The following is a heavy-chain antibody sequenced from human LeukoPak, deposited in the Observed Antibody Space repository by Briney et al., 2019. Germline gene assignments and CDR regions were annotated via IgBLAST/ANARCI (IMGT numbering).Heavy chain of an antibody. CDR1: GYSISSGYY. J-gene: IGHJ4*02. CDR3: ARVSYSYGLLHFDY. V-gene: IGHV4-38-2*02. D-gene: IGHD5-18*01. Sequence: SETLSLTCTVSGYSISSGYYWGWIRQPPGKGLEWIGSIYHSGSTNYNPSLKSRVTISVDKSKNQFSLKLSSVTAADTAVYYCARVSYSYGLLHFDYWGQGTLVTVSS. CDR2: IYHSGST.